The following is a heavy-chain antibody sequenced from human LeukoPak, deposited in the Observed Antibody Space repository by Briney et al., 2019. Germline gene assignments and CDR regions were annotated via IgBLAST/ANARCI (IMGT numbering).Heavy chain of an antibody. V-gene: IGHV1-69*13. CDR2: IIAISGTA. CDR1: GGTFSSYA. CDR3: ARDRNSYLYYYMDV. Sequence: GASVKVSCKASGGTFSSYAISWVRQAPGQGLEWMGGIIAISGTANYAQKFQGRVTITADESTSTAYMELSSLRSEDTAVYYCARDRNSYLYYYMDVWGKGTTVTVSS. D-gene: IGHD5-18*01. J-gene: IGHJ6*03.